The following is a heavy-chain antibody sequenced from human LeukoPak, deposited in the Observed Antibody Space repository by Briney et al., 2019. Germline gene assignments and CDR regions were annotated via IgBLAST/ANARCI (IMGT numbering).Heavy chain of an antibody. Sequence: GASVKVSCKASGDTYSSYAISWVRQAPGQALEWMGGIIPIVGTANYAQKFQGRVTITTDESTSTAYMELSSLTSEDTAVYYCARSVVQDLVWGTYRKPVSYYFDYWGQGTLVTISS. CDR3: ARSVVQDLVWGTYRKPVSYYFDY. V-gene: IGHV1-69*05. CDR2: IIPIVGTA. CDR1: GDTYSSYA. J-gene: IGHJ4*02. D-gene: IGHD3-16*02.